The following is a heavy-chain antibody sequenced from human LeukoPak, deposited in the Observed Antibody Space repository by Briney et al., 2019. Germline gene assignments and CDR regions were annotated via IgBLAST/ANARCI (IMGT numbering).Heavy chain of an antibody. J-gene: IGHJ4*02. CDR2: ISGSGGST. CDR3: AKDRDIVVVIALGSPFDY. V-gene: IGHV3-23*01. CDR1: GFTFSSYA. D-gene: IGHD2-21*01. Sequence: GGSLRLSCAASGFTFSSYAMSWVRQAPGKGLEWVSAISGSGGSTYYADSVKGRFTISRDNSKNTLYLQMNSLRAEDTAVYYCAKDRDIVVVIALGSPFDYWGQGTLVTVSS.